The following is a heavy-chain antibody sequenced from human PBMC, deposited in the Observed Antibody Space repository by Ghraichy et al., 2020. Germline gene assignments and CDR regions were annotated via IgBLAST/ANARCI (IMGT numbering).Heavy chain of an antibody. CDR3: AKDYLLAQYSSSWYYFDY. Sequence: LTCAASGFTFSSYAMSWVRQAPGKGLEWVSAISGSGGSTYYADSVKGRFTISRDNSKNTLYLQMNSLRAEDTAVYYCAKDYLLAQYSSSWYYFDYWGQGTLVTVSS. D-gene: IGHD6-13*01. J-gene: IGHJ4*02. CDR2: ISGSGGST. CDR1: GFTFSSYA. V-gene: IGHV3-23*01.